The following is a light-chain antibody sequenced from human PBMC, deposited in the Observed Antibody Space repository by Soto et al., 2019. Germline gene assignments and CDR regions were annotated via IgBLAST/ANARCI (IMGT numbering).Light chain of an antibody. Sequence: EIFVTLSPATLSLTRGERATLSCRASQNVSSYLAWYQQKPGQAPRLLIYGSSSRATDIPDRFSGSGSGTDFTLTISTLEPEDFAIYYCQQYGYSRTFGQGTKVDIK. CDR3: QQYGYSRT. V-gene: IGKV3-20*01. CDR1: QNVSSY. CDR2: GSS. J-gene: IGKJ1*01.